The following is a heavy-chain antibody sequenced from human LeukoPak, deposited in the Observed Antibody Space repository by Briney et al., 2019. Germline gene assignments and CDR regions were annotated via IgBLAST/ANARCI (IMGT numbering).Heavy chain of an antibody. CDR2: MYITGNT. V-gene: IGHV4-4*07. CDR3: ARDSTASSPWYFDL. Sequence: PSETLSLTCTVSGGSISSYYWSWIRQPAGKGLEWIGRMYITGNTNYNPSLKSRVTMSLDTSKNHFSLKPSSVTAADTAVYYCARDSTASSPWYFDLWGRGTLVTVSS. CDR1: GGSISSYY. D-gene: IGHD2-21*02. J-gene: IGHJ2*01.